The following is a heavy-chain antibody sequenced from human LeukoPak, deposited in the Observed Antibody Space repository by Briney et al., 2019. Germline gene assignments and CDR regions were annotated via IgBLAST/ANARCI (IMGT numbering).Heavy chain of an antibody. J-gene: IGHJ1*01. Sequence: PSETLSLTCTVSGGSISSSSYYWGWIRQPPGKGLEWIGSIYYSGSTYYNPSLKSRVTISVDTSKNQFSLKLSSVTAADTAVYYCATPAAGPGAEYSLYWGQGTLVIVSS. V-gene: IGHV4-39*01. CDR2: IYYSGST. D-gene: IGHD6-13*01. CDR3: ATPAAGPGAEYSLY. CDR1: GGSISSSSYY.